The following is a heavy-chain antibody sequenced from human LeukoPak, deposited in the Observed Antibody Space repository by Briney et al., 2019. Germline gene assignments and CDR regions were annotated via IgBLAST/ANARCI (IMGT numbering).Heavy chain of an antibody. V-gene: IGHV1-18*01. Sequence: RASVKVSCKASGYTFTSYGISWVRQAPGQGLEWMGWISAYNGNTNYAQKLQGRVTMTTDTSTSTAYMELSSLRSEDTAVYYCARTNRVVRGLYYMDVWGKGTTVTVSS. D-gene: IGHD3-10*01. J-gene: IGHJ6*03. CDR1: GYTFTSYG. CDR3: ARTNRVVRGLYYMDV. CDR2: ISAYNGNT.